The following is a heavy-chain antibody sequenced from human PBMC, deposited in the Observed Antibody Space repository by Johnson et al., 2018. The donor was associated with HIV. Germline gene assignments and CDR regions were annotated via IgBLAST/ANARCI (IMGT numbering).Heavy chain of an antibody. CDR1: GFTFDDYA. CDR3: ARGISRYYGSGSAPGDGAFDI. D-gene: IGHD3-10*01. J-gene: IGHJ3*02. CDR2: ISWNSGSI. Sequence: VQLVESGGGLVKPGGSLRLSCAASGFTFDDYAMHWVRQAPGQGLEWVSGISWNSGSIGYADSVKGRFTISRDTSKNTLYLQMNSLRAEDTAVYYCARGISRYYGSGSAPGDGAFDIWGQGTMVTVSS. V-gene: IGHV3-9*01.